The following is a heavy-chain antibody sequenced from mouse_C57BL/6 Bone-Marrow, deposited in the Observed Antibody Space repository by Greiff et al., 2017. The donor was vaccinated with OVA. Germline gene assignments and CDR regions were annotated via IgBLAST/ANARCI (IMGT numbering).Heavy chain of an antibody. CDR2: IDPSDSYT. V-gene: IGHV1-69*01. Sequence: VQLQQPGAELVMPGASVKLSCKASGYTFTSYWMHWVKQRPGQGLEWIGEIDPSDSYTNYNQKFKGKSTLTVDKSSSTAYMQLSSLTSEDSAVYYCARGAYYTYAMDYWGQGTSVTVSS. CDR3: ARGAYYTYAMDY. J-gene: IGHJ4*01. CDR1: GYTFTSYW. D-gene: IGHD2-12*01.